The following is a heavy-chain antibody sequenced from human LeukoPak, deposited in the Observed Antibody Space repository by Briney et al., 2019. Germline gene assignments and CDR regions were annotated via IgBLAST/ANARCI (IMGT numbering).Heavy chain of an antibody. Sequence: PGGSLRLSCAASGFTFSSYAMSWVRQAPGKGLEWVSAISGSGGSTYYADSVKGRFTISRDSSKNTLYLVMNSLRAEDTAVYYCAKEYGYTYREFDYWGQGTLVTVSS. CDR1: GFTFSSYA. CDR3: AKEYGYTYREFDY. V-gene: IGHV3-23*01. D-gene: IGHD5-18*01. J-gene: IGHJ4*02. CDR2: ISGSGGST.